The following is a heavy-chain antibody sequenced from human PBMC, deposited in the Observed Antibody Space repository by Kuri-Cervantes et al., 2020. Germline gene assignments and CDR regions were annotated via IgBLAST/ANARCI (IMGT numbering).Heavy chain of an antibody. CDR2: IIPIFGTA. V-gene: IGHV1-69*13. CDR1: GGTFSSYA. J-gene: IGHJ4*02. CDR3: ATPDPYYYDSSGSDVVRY. Sequence: SVKVSCKASGGTFSSYAISWVRQAPGQGLEWMGGIIPIFGTANYAQKFQGRVTITADESTSTAYMELSSLRSEDTAVYYCATPDPYYYDSSGSDVVRYWGQGTLVTVSS. D-gene: IGHD3-22*01.